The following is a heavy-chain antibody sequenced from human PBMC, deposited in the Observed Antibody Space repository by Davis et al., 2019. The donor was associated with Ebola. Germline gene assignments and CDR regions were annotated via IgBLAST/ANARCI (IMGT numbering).Heavy chain of an antibody. CDR3: AKSDRMDV. V-gene: IGHV3-30*18. Sequence: GESLKISCAASGFTFSSYGMHWVRQAPGKGLAWVAVISYDGSNKYYADSVKGRFTISRDNSKNTLYLQMNSLRAEDTAVYYCAKSDRMDVWGQGTTVTVSS. J-gene: IGHJ6*02. CDR1: GFTFSSYG. CDR2: ISYDGSNK.